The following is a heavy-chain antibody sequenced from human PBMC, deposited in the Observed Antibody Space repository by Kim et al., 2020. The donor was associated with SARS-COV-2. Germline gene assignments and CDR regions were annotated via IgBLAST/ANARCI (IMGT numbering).Heavy chain of an antibody. Sequence: TYYTDSVKGRFTISRDNAKNSLYLQMNRLRAEDTALYYFPRGWMDVWGQGTTVTVSS. J-gene: IGHJ6*02. V-gene: IGHV3-48*03. CDR3: PRGWMDV. CDR2: T.